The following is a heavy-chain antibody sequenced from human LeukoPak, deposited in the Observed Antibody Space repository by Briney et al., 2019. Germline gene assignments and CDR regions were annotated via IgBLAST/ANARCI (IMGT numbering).Heavy chain of an antibody. CDR2: INHSGST. J-gene: IGHJ5*02. V-gene: IGHV4-34*01. CDR1: GGSFSGYY. Sequence: SETLSLTCAVYGGSFSGYYWSWIRQPPGKGLEWSGEINHSGSTNYNPSLKSRVTISVDTSKNQFSLKLSSVTAADTAVYYCARGARYVGYCSSTSCPRKWFDPWGQGTLVTVSS. D-gene: IGHD2-2*01. CDR3: ARGARYVGYCSSTSCPRKWFDP.